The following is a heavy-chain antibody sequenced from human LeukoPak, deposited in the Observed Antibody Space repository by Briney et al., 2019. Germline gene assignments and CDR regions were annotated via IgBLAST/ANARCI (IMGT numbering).Heavy chain of an antibody. CDR3: ARVRGIRGLPGILIGRFSDYYYMDV. V-gene: IGHV3-7*01. D-gene: IGHD3-9*01. CDR2: IKQDGSEK. Sequence: GGSLILSCTASGFTFSSYWMSWVRQAPGKGLEWLANIKQDGSEKYYVDSVKGRCTISRDNAKNSLYLQMNSLRAEDTAVYYCARVRGIRGLPGILIGRFSDYYYMDVWGKGTTVTISS. CDR1: GFTFSSYW. J-gene: IGHJ6*03.